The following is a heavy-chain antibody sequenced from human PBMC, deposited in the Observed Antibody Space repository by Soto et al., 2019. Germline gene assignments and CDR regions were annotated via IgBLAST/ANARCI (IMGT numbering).Heavy chain of an antibody. CDR2: IIPIFGTT. D-gene: IGHD1-26*01. Sequence: QVQLVQSGAEVKKPGSSVKVSCKASGGTFSTYAITWVLQAPGQGLEWLGGIIPIFGTTDYALKFQGRVTINAAESTSTVFIDLSSLTSEDTAVYYCARGVGAYYFDDWGQGTLVIVSS. J-gene: IGHJ4*02. CDR3: ARGVGAYYFDD. V-gene: IGHV1-69*01. CDR1: GGTFSTYA.